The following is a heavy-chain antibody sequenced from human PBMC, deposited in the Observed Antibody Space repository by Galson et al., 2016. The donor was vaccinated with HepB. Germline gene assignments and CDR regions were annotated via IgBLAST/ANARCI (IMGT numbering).Heavy chain of an antibody. CDR1: GFSLSTSGVG. CDR2: IYWDDDK. Sequence: PALVKPTQTLTLTCTFSGFSLSTSGVGVGWIRQPPGKALEWLALIYWDDDKRYSPSLKSRLTITKDTSKNQVVLKMTNMDPVDTATYYCARVLVVTPLTFYWYIDLWGRGTLVTVSS. V-gene: IGHV2-5*02. J-gene: IGHJ2*01. D-gene: IGHD3-22*01. CDR3: ARVLVVTPLTFYWYIDL.